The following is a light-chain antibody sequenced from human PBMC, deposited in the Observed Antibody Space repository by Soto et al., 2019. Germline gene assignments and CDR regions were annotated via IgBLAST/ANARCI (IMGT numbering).Light chain of an antibody. J-gene: IGLJ2*01. CDR1: SSNIGNNF. CDR2: QIN. Sequence: QAVLTQPPSVSAAPGQKVTISCSGSSSNIGNNFVSWYQQLPGTVPKLLISQINKRPSGIPDRFSGSKSGTSATLGITGLRTGDEAVYYCATWDSGLGIVVFGGGTQLTVL. V-gene: IGLV1-51*02. CDR3: ATWDSGLGIVV.